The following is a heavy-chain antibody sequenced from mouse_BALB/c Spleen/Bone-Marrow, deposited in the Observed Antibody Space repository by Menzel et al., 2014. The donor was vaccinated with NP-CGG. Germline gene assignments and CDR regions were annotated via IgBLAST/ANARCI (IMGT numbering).Heavy chain of an antibody. Sequence: EVQPVESGGGLVQPGDSLRLSCATSGFTFSDFYMEWVRQPPGKRLEWIAASRNKAKHYTTEYSASVKGRFIVSRDTSQSILYLQMNALRAEDTAIYYCARDVGYGNYFVYWGQGTLVTVSA. CDR1: GFTFSDFY. D-gene: IGHD2-10*02. V-gene: IGHV7-1*02. CDR2: SRNKAKHYTT. J-gene: IGHJ3*01. CDR3: ARDVGYGNYFVY.